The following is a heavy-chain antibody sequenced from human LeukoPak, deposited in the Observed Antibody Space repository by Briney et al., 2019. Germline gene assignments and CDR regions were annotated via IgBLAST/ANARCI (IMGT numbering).Heavy chain of an antibody. CDR3: ARVGDYEDPEYFQH. V-gene: IGHV1-18*01. Sequence: RASVNVSCKASGYTFTSYGISWVRQAPGQGLEWMGWISAYNGNTNYAQKLQGRVTITTDTSTSTAYMELSSLRSDDTAVYYCARVGDYEDPEYFQHWGQGTLVTVSS. J-gene: IGHJ1*01. CDR2: ISAYNGNT. CDR1: GYTFTSYG. D-gene: IGHD4-17*01.